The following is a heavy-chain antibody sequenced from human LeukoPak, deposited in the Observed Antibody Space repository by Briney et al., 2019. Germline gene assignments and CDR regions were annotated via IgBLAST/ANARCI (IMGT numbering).Heavy chain of an antibody. J-gene: IGHJ4*02. Sequence: PGGSLRLSCTASGFTFSSVWMPWVRQAPGKGLEWVGRIKSRTDGETTDYAAPVKGRFSISRDDSENTLDLQINSLKNEDTAVYFCTTVHGAGPVNFDYWGQGSLVTVSS. CDR1: GFTFSSVW. V-gene: IGHV3-15*01. CDR3: TTVHGAGPVNFDY. CDR2: IKSRTDGETT. D-gene: IGHD3-16*01.